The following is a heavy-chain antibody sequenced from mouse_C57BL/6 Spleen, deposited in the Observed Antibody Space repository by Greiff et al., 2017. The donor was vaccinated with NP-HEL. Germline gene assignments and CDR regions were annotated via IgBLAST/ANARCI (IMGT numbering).Heavy chain of an antibody. V-gene: IGHV5-9-1*02. CDR3: TRDYYGPYYFDY. Sequence: EVMLVESGEGLVKPGGSLKLSCAASGFTFSSYAMSWVRQTPEKRLEWVAYISSGGDYIYYADTVKGRFTISRDNARNTLYLQMSSLKSEDTAMYYCTRDYYGPYYFDYWGQGTTLTVSS. D-gene: IGHD1-2*01. J-gene: IGHJ2*01. CDR2: ISSGGDYI. CDR1: GFTFSSYA.